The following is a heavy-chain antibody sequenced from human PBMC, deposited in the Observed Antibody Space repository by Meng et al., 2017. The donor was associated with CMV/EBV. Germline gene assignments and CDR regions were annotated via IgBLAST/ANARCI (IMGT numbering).Heavy chain of an antibody. J-gene: IGHJ4*02. CDR1: GFTFSSYS. D-gene: IGHD6-13*01. V-gene: IGHV3-21*01. Sequence: GESLKISCAASGFTFSSYSMNWVRQAPGKGLEWVSSISSSSSYIYYEDSVKGRFTISRDNAKNSLYLQMNSLRAEDTAVYYCARVARSLGYSSSWYFDYWGQGTLVTVSS. CDR3: ARVARSLGYSSSWYFDY. CDR2: ISSSSSYI.